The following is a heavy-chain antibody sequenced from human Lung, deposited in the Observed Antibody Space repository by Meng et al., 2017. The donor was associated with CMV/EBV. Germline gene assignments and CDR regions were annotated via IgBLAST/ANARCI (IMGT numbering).Heavy chain of an antibody. D-gene: IGHD3-16*02. CDR3: ARHQNGGTYPLDY. CDR2: NYYSGST. V-gene: IGHV4-59*08. Sequence: VQLQAAGPGLVKPSETLYPTCGVSGGSISNYYWSWIRQPPGKGLEWIGNNYYSGSTNYNPSLASRVTISVDSSKNQFSLKLSSVTAADTAVYYCARHQNGGTYPLDYWGQGTLVTVSS. CDR1: GGSISNYY. J-gene: IGHJ4*02.